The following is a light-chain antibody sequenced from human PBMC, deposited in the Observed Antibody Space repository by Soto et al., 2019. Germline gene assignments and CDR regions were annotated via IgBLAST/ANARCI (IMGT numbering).Light chain of an antibody. V-gene: IGKV3-15*01. CDR3: QQYIHWPPLT. Sequence: EIVLTQSPATLSVSPGERATLSCRASQSVRSNLAWYQQKPGQGPRLLIFGASTRATDIPARFSGSGSGTAFTLTISSLQSEDFAVYYCQQYIHWPPLTFGGGTKVEIK. CDR1: QSVRSN. J-gene: IGKJ4*01. CDR2: GAS.